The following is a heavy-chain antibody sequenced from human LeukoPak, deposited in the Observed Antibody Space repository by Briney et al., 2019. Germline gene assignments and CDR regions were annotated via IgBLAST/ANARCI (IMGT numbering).Heavy chain of an antibody. CDR3: ARVPRLVLRYFDRLGAFDI. V-gene: IGHV4-34*01. J-gene: IGHJ3*02. CDR1: GGSFSGYY. D-gene: IGHD3-9*01. Sequence: PSETLSLTCAVYGGSFSGYYWSWIRQPPGKGLEWIGEINHSGSTNYNPSLKSRVTISVDTSKNQFSLKLSSVTAADTAVYYCARVPRLVLRYFDRLGAFDIWGQGTMVTVSS. CDR2: INHSGST.